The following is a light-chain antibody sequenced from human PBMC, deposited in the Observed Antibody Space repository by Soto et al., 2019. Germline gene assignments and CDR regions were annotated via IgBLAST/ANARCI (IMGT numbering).Light chain of an antibody. CDR3: QSYDSSLSGSRV. CDR1: SSNIGAGYD. Sequence: QSVLTQPPSVSGAPGQTVTISCTGTSSNIGAGYDVHWYQQLPGTAPKLLIYGTSNRPSGVPDRFSGSKSGTSASLAITGLQAEDEADDYCQSYDSSLSGSRVFGTGTKLTVL. CDR2: GTS. V-gene: IGLV1-40*01. J-gene: IGLJ1*01.